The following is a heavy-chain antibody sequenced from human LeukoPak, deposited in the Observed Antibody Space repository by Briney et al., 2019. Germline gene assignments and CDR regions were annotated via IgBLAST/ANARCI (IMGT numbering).Heavy chain of an antibody. CDR2: MNPNSGNT. D-gene: IGHD3-22*01. CDR3: AREVEIVVDNPQYYYYMDV. J-gene: IGHJ6*03. CDR1: EYNFINYD. V-gene: IGHV1-8*02. Sequence: ASVKVSCKASEYNFINYDIYWVRQATGQGLEWMGWMNPNSGNTGYAQKFQGRVTMTRNTSISTAYMELSSLRSEDTAVYYRAREVEIVVDNPQYYYYMDVWGKGTTVTISS.